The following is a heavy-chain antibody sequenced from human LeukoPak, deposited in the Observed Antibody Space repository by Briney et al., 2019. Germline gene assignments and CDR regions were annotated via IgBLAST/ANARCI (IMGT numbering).Heavy chain of an antibody. CDR2: INHSGST. CDR1: GGSFSGYY. CDR3: ARGRGRPAVAATPYYFDY. D-gene: IGHD6-19*01. Sequence: PSETLSLTCAVYGGSFSGYYWSWIRQPPGKGLEWIGEINHSGSTNYNPSLKSRVTISVDTSKNQFSLKLSSVTAADTAVYCCARGRGRPAVAATPYYFDYWGQGTLVTVSS. J-gene: IGHJ4*02. V-gene: IGHV4-34*01.